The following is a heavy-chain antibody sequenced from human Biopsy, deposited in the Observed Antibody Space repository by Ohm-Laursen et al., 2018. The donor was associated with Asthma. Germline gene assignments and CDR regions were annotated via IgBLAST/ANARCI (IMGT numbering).Heavy chain of an antibody. CDR2: IDPNSGGT. CDR3: ARIKIRIGAGTDRYFDL. J-gene: IGHJ2*01. Sequence: GASVKVSCKASGYPFTDYSVHWVRQAPGQGLEWMGRIDPNSGGTNYAQKFLGRVTMTRDMSVNTAFMVLSRLRSDDTAVYYCARIKIRIGAGTDRYFDLWGRGTLVTVSS. CDR1: GYPFTDYS. D-gene: IGHD3-16*01. V-gene: IGHV1-2*06.